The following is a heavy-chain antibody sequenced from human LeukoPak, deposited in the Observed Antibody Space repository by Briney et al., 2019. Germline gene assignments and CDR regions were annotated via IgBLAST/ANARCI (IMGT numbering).Heavy chain of an antibody. Sequence: ASVKVSCKASGYTFTSYDINWVRQATGQGLEWMGWTNPNSGNTGYAQKFQGRVTMTRNTSISTAYMELSSLRSEDTAVYYCARGDSSSWFQGYYYGMDVWGQGTTVTVSS. V-gene: IGHV1-8*01. CDR3: ARGDSSSWFQGYYYGMDV. CDR1: GYTFTSYD. CDR2: TNPNSGNT. J-gene: IGHJ6*02. D-gene: IGHD6-13*01.